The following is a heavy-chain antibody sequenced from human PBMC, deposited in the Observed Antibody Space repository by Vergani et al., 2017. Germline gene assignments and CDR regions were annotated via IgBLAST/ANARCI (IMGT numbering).Heavy chain of an antibody. J-gene: IGHJ2*01. CDR3: ARDCPGGGGDCSAGWYFDL. CDR2: INPSGGST. CDR1: GYTFTSYY. D-gene: IGHD2-21*02. Sequence: QVQLVQSGAEVKKPGASVKVSCKASGYTFTSYYMHWVRQAPGQGLEWMGIINPSGGSTSYAQKFQGRVTMTRDTSTSTVYMELSSLRSEDTAVYYCARDCPGGGGDCSAGWYFDLWGRGTLVTVSS. V-gene: IGHV1-46*01.